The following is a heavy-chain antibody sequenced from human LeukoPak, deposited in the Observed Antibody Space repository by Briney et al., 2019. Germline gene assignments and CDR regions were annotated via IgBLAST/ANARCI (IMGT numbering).Heavy chain of an antibody. J-gene: IGHJ4*02. CDR1: GFTFSSYS. Sequence: GGSLRLSCAASGFTFSSYSMNWVRQAPGKGLEWVSSISSSSSYIYYADSVKGRFTISRDNAKNSLNLQMNSLRAEDTAVYYCARALAVNDFDYWGQGTLVTVSS. CDR2: ISSSSSYI. V-gene: IGHV3-21*01. CDR3: ARALAVNDFDY. D-gene: IGHD6-19*01.